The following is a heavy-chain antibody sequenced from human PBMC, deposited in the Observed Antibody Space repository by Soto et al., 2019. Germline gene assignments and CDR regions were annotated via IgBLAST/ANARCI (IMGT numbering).Heavy chain of an antibody. J-gene: IGHJ5*01. V-gene: IGHV6-1*01. Sequence: SQTLSLTCAISGDSVSSNTAAWNWIRQSPSGGLEWLGRPYYRSKWYNDYAVSVKGRITINPDTSNNQLSLQLNSVTPDDTAVYYCARLIGNSWLDSWGQGTLVTVSS. CDR2: PYYRSKWYN. CDR3: ARLIGNSWLDS. D-gene: IGHD2-8*01. CDR1: GDSVSSNTAA.